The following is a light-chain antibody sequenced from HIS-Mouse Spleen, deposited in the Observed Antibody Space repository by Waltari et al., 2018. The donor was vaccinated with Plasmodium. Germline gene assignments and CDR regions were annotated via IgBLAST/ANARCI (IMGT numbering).Light chain of an antibody. CDR1: QSVSSN. CDR3: QQYNNWPT. CDR2: GAS. V-gene: IGKV3-15*01. J-gene: IGKJ5*01. Sequence: EIVMTHSPAPLSVSPGARATLSCRASQSVSSNLSCYQQKPGQAPSLLIYGASTRATGIPARCSGSGSGTEFTLTISSMQSEDFAVYYCQQYNNWPTCGQGTRLEIK.